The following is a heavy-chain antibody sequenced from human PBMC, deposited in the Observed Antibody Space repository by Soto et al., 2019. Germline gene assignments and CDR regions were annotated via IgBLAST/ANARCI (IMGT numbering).Heavy chain of an antibody. J-gene: IGHJ4*02. CDR2: IDASGVGT. V-gene: IGHV3-23*01. Sequence: EVRVLEPGGGSVQPGGSLRLSCATSGFTFNAYVMTWVRQAPGEGLEWVSTIDASGVGTFYADSVRDRFTISRDNSQNXXYLQMNNLRVEDTAVYYCAKAHLWFSSVPTYYFDYCGQGALVTVSS. CDR3: AKAHLWFSSVPTYYFDY. CDR1: GFTFNAYV. D-gene: IGHD3-10*01.